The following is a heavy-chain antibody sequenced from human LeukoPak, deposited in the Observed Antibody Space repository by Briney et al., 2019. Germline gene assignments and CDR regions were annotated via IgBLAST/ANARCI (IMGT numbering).Heavy chain of an antibody. CDR1: GGSISSSSYY. CDR3: ARNTYSGSYSPFDY. D-gene: IGHD1-26*01. J-gene: IGHJ4*02. Sequence: SETLSLTCSVSGGSISSSSYYWGWIRQPPGKGLEWIGSIYYTGSTYYNPSLKSRVTISVDTSKNQFSLKLSSVTAADTAVYYCARNTYSGSYSPFDYWGQGTLVTVSS. V-gene: IGHV4-39*07. CDR2: IYYTGST.